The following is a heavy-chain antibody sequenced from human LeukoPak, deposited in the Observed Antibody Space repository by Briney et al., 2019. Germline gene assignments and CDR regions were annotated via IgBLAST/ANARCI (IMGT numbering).Heavy chain of an antibody. CDR3: ARAPYYCSSTSCYRARYYYYYMDV. CDR1: GGSFSGYY. CDR2: INHSGST. J-gene: IGHJ6*03. V-gene: IGHV4-34*01. Sequence: PSETLSLTCAVYGGSFSGYYWSWIRQPPGKGLEWIGEINHSGSTNYNPSLKSRVTISVDTSKNQFSLKLSSVTAADTAVYYCARAPYYCSSTSCYRARYYYYYMDVWGKGTTVTVSS. D-gene: IGHD2-2*02.